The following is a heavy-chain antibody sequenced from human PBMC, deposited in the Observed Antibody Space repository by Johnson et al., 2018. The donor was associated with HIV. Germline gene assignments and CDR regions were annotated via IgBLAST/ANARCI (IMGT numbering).Heavy chain of an antibody. V-gene: IGHV3-20*04. CDR3: AREGPEPWAFDI. D-gene: IGHD1-14*01. CDR2: VNWNGART. Sequence: VQLVESGGGVVQPGRSLRLSCAASGFTFDDYGMNWVRHAPGKGLEWVSDVNWNGARTGYADSVKGRFTISRDNSKNTLYLQMGSLRAEDMAVYYCAREGPEPWAFDIWGQGTMVTVSS. CDR1: GFTFDDYG. J-gene: IGHJ3*02.